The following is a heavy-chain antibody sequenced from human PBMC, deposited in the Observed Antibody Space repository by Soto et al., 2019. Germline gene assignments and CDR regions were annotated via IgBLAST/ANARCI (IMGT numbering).Heavy chain of an antibody. V-gene: IGHV1-46*01. CDR1: GYTFTSYY. Sequence: ASVKVSFKASGYTFTSYYMHWLRQAPGQGLEWMGIIDPSGGSTSYAQKFQGRVTMTRDTSASTVYMELSSLRSEDTAVYYCARAGHYYDSSGYDDFDYWGQGTLVTVSS. J-gene: IGHJ4*02. CDR2: IDPSGGST. CDR3: ARAGHYYDSSGYDDFDY. D-gene: IGHD3-22*01.